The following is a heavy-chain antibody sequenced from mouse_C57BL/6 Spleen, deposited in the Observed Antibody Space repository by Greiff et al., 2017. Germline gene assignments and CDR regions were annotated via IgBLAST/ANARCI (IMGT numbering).Heavy chain of an antibody. CDR2: IYPKAGST. CDR3: ARRGWFDV. J-gene: IGHJ1*03. V-gene: IGHV1-85*01. CDR1: GYTFTSYD. Sequence: VQLQESGPELVKPGASVKLSCKASGYTFTSYDINWVKQRPGQGLEWIGWIYPKAGSTKYNEKFKGKATLTVDTSSSTAYMELHSLTSEDSAVYFCARRGWFDVWGTGTTVTVSS.